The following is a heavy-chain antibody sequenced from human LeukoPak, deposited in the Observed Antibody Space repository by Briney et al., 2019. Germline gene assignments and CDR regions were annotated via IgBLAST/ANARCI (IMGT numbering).Heavy chain of an antibody. J-gene: IGHJ4*02. D-gene: IGHD5-12*01. V-gene: IGHV3-48*04. CDR3: ASLLLRGYSGYDYPETFDY. Sequence: GGSLRLSCAASGFTLSNAWMNWVRQAPGKGLEWVSYISSSGSTIYYADSVKGRFTISRDNAKNSLYLQMNSLRAEDTAVYYCASLLLRGYSGYDYPETFDYWGQGTLVTVSS. CDR2: ISSSGSTI. CDR1: GFTLSNAW.